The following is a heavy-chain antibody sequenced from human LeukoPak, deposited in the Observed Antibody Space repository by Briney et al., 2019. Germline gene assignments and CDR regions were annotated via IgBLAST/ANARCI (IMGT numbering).Heavy chain of an antibody. CDR3: ARQQIYGISYYYMDV. CDR2: IYPGDSDT. Sequence: GEPLKISCMGSGYSFTSYWIGWVRQMPGRGLEWMGIIYPGDSDTRYSPSFQGQVTISADKSISTAYLQWSSLEASDTAIYYCARQQIYGISYYYMDVWGKGTTVTVSS. D-gene: IGHD3-3*02. J-gene: IGHJ6*03. V-gene: IGHV5-51*01. CDR1: GYSFTSYW.